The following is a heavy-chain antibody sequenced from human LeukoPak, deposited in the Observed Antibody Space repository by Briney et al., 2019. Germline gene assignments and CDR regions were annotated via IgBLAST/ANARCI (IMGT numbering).Heavy chain of an antibody. Sequence: SETLSLTCAVYGGSFSGYYWSWIRQPPGKGPEWIGEINHSGSTNYNPSLKSRVTISVDTSKNQFSLKLSSVTAADTAVYYCARDHGYSGYPPTRQGDAVDYWGQGTLVTVSS. CDR3: ARDHGYSGYPPTRQGDAVDY. CDR1: GGSFSGYY. CDR2: INHSGST. V-gene: IGHV4-34*01. J-gene: IGHJ4*02. D-gene: IGHD5-12*01.